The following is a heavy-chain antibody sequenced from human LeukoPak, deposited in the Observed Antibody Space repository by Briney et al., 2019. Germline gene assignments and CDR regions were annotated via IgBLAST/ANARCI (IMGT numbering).Heavy chain of an antibody. J-gene: IGHJ4*02. CDR2: IYPGDSDT. CDR1: GYSFTNYW. Sequence: GESLKISCKGSGYSFTNYWIGWVRQMPGKGLEWMGIIYPGDSDTRYSPSFQGQVTISADKSIKTAYLQWSSLKASDTAIYYCARRFCSSTSCFMWDYWGQGTLVTVSS. CDR3: ARRFCSSTSCFMWDY. D-gene: IGHD2-2*01. V-gene: IGHV5-51*01.